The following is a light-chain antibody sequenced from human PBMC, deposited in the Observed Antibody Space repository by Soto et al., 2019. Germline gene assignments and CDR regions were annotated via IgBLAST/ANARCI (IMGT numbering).Light chain of an antibody. CDR2: KAS. Sequence: DIQMTQSPSTLSASVGDRVTITCRASQSISYWLAWYQQKPGKAPNLLIYKASSLEGGVPSRFSGSGSGTEFTLTISSLQPDDFATYYCQQNNNYWTFGQGTKVEIK. CDR3: QQNNNYWT. CDR1: QSISYW. J-gene: IGKJ1*01. V-gene: IGKV1-5*03.